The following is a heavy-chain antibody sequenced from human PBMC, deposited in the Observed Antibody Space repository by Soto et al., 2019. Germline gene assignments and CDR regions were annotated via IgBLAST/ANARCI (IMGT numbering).Heavy chain of an antibody. V-gene: IGHV1-69*06. CDR2: IIPIFGTA. CDR3: AREYGDYSLDY. J-gene: IGHJ4*02. CDR1: GGTFSSYT. D-gene: IGHD4-17*01. Sequence: SVKVSCKASGGTFSSYTVTWVRQAPGQGLEWMGGIIPIFGTADYAQKFQGRVTITADKSTSTAYMELSRLRSEDTAVYYCAREYGDYSLDYWGQGTLVTVSS.